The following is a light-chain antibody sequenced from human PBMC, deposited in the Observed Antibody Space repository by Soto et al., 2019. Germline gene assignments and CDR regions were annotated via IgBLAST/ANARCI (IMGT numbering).Light chain of an antibody. V-gene: IGLV2-14*02. CDR2: EVS. Sequence: SALAQPASVSGSPGQSITLSCTGASGYVGTYSLVSWYQQHPGKAPKVVIYEVSNRPSGVSNRFSGSKSGNTASLTISGLQAEDETDYYCFSYTSSGTYVFGTGTKVTVL. CDR1: SGYVGTYSL. J-gene: IGLJ1*01. CDR3: FSYTSSGTYV.